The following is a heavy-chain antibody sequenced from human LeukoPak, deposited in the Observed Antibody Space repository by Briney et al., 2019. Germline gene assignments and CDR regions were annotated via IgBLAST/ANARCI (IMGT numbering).Heavy chain of an antibody. D-gene: IGHD6-25*01. J-gene: IGHJ4*02. CDR1: GYTFISYG. CDR3: ARDRFVAAPYYFDY. CDR2: VSAYNGNT. Sequence: ASVKVSCKASGYTFISYGISWVRQAPGQGLEWMGWVSAYNGNTNYAQKLQGRVTMTTDTSTSTAYMELRSLRSDDTAVYYCARDRFVAAPYYFDYWGQGTLVTVSS. V-gene: IGHV1-18*01.